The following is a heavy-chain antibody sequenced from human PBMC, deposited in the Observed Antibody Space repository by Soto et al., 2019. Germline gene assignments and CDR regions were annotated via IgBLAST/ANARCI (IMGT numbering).Heavy chain of an antibody. J-gene: IGHJ4*02. Sequence: GGSLRLSCAASGFTFSSYAMHWVRQAPGKGLEWVAVISYDGSNKYYADSVKGRFTISRDNSKNTLYLQMNSLRAEDTAVYYCARDRTGSSWYPSYYFDYWGQGTLVTVSS. CDR1: GFTFSSYA. V-gene: IGHV3-30-3*01. CDR2: ISYDGSNK. CDR3: ARDRTGSSWYPSYYFDY. D-gene: IGHD6-13*01.